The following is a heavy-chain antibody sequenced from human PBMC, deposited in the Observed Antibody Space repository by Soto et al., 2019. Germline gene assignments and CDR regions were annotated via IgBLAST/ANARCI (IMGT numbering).Heavy chain of an antibody. Sequence: GGSLRLSCAASGFTFSSYGMHWVRQAPGKGLEWVAVIWYDGSNKYYADSVKGRFTISRDNSKNTLYLQMNSLRAEDTAVYYCARASGSYEYYFDYWGQGTLVTV. V-gene: IGHV3-33*01. J-gene: IGHJ4*02. CDR2: IWYDGSNK. D-gene: IGHD1-26*01. CDR1: GFTFSSYG. CDR3: ARASGSYEYYFDY.